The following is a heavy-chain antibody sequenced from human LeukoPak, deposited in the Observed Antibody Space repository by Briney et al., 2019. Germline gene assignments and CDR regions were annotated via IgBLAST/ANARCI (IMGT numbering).Heavy chain of an antibody. CDR3: ARVSSDSSGNYPYYFDY. CDR2: ISYDGSNK. D-gene: IGHD3-22*01. Sequence: GGSLRLSCAASGFTFSSYAMHWVRQAPGKGLEWVAVISYDGSNKYYADSVKGRFTISRDNSKNTLYLQMNSLRAEDTAVYYCARVSSDSSGNYPYYFDYWGQGTLVTVSP. CDR1: GFTFSSYA. J-gene: IGHJ4*02. V-gene: IGHV3-30*01.